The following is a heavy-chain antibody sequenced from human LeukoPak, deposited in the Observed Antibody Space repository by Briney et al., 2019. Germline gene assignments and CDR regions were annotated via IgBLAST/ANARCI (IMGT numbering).Heavy chain of an antibody. CDR3: ARDGAPWDYYGSGSYVDY. CDR2: INPNSGGT. Sequence: GASVKVSCKASGYTFTSYDIHWVRQAPGQGLEWMGWINPNSGGTNYAQKFQGRVTMTRDTSISTAYMELSRLRSDDTAVYYCARDGAPWDYYGSGSYVDYWGQGTLVTVSS. CDR1: GYTFTSYD. V-gene: IGHV1-2*02. D-gene: IGHD3-10*01. J-gene: IGHJ4*02.